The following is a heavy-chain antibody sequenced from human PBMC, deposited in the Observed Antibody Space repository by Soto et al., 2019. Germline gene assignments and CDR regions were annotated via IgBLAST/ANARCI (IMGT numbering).Heavy chain of an antibody. J-gene: IGHJ5*02. CDR3: AKGGSAALIAPSGRDNWFDP. V-gene: IGHV3-9*01. CDR1: GFAFDDYV. CDR2: ITWNGGTI. D-gene: IGHD6-13*01. Sequence: SLRLSCAASGFAFDDYVMHWVRQPPGRGLEWVSGITWNGGTIRYVDSVKGRLTISRDNAENSLYLQMNSLRPEDTAVYYCAKGGSAALIAPSGRDNWFDPWGQGTQVTVSS.